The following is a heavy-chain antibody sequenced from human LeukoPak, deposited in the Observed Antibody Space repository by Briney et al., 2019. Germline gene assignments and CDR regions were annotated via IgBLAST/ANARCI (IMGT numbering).Heavy chain of an antibody. CDR3: AKGGSTNFYYGDV. CDR1: GGSMTNLY. D-gene: IGHD2/OR15-2a*01. J-gene: IGHJ6*02. Sequence: SETLSLTCSVSGGSMTNLYWTWIRQPPGKGLEWIGDIYDSGSTRYNTSLGSRVTISVDTSKNQFSLKLSSVTAADTAVYYCAKGGSTNFYYGDVWGQGTTVTVSS. CDR2: IYDSGST. V-gene: IGHV4-59*01.